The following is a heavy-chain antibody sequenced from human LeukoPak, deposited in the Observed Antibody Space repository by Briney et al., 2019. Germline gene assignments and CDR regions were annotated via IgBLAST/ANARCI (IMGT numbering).Heavy chain of an antibody. J-gene: IGHJ4*02. CDR1: GFTVSSNY. D-gene: IGHD2-21*01. Sequence: GGSLRLSCAVSGFTVSSNYMSWVRQAPGKGLEWVSVIYSGGNTYYADSVKGRFTISRDSSKNTPYLQMNSLRAEDTAVYYCARGRPYFDYWGQGTLVTVSS. CDR2: IYSGGNT. V-gene: IGHV3-53*01. CDR3: ARGRPYFDY.